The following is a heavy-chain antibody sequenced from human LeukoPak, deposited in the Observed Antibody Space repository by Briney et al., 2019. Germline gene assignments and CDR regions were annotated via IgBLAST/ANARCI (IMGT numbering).Heavy chain of an antibody. CDR3: ARGRSGLAAAGTYDY. V-gene: IGHV1-8*02. J-gene: IGHJ4*02. CDR1: GYSFTGSD. CDR2: INPNSGRT. D-gene: IGHD6-13*01. Sequence: ASLRVSCKASGYSFTGSDINWVRQAAGQGLEWMGWINPNSGRTGYAQKFQGRVTMTANTSISTAYMELSSLRFDDTAVYYCARGRSGLAAAGTYDYWGQGTLITVSS.